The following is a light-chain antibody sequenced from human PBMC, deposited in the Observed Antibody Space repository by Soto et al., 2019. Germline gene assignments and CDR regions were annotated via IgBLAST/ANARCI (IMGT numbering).Light chain of an antibody. J-gene: IGLJ2*01. V-gene: IGLV2-23*03. CDR2: EGS. CDR1: SSDVGCYNL. Sequence: QSVLTQPASVSGSPGQSITISCTGTSSDVGCYNLVSWYQQHPGKAPKLMIYEGSKRPSGVSNRFSGSKSGNTASLTISGLQAEDEADYYCCSYAGSSTLYVVFGGGTKVTVL. CDR3: CSYAGSSTLYVV.